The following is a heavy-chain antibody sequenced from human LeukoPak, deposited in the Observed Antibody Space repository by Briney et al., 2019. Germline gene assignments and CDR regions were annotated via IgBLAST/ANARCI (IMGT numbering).Heavy chain of an antibody. CDR2: IYYSGGT. Sequence: PSETLSLTCTVSGGSISRYYWNWIRQPPGKGLEWIGYIYYSGGTNYNPSLKSRVIVSVDTSKNQFSLILSSVTAADTAVYYCAKNWGSVGWFDPWGQGTLVTVSS. D-gene: IGHD7-27*01. CDR1: GGSISRYY. V-gene: IGHV4-59*08. J-gene: IGHJ5*02. CDR3: AKNWGSVGWFDP.